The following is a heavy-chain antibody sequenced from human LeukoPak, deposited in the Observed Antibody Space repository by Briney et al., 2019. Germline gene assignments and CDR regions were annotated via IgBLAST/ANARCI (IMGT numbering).Heavy chain of an antibody. J-gene: IGHJ4*02. CDR3: ARGDGGGNPDFDY. CDR1: GGSISSYY. Sequence: SETLSLTCTVSGGSISSYYWSWIRQPPGKGLEWIGYIYYSGSTNYNPSLKSRVTISVDTSKNQFSLKLSSVTAADRAVYYCARGDGGGNPDFDYWGQGTLVTVSS. V-gene: IGHV4-59*01. CDR2: IYYSGST. D-gene: IGHD4-23*01.